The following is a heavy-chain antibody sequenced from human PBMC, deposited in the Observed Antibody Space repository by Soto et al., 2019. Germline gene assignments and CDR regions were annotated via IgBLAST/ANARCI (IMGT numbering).Heavy chain of an antibody. CDR2: IYYSGST. CDR1: GGSISSGDYY. CDR3: ARSGSSFLGNFDY. D-gene: IGHD1-26*01. J-gene: IGHJ4*02. Sequence: SETLSLTCTVSGGSISSGDYYWSWIRQPPGKGLEWIGYIYYSGSTYYNPSLKSRVTISVDTSKNQFSLKLSSVTAADTAVYYCARSGSSFLGNFDYWGQGTLVTVSS. V-gene: IGHV4-30-4*01.